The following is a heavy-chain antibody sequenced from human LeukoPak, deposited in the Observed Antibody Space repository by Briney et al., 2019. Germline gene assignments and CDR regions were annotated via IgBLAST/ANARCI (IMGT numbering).Heavy chain of an antibody. CDR3: ARGGRDFWSGHNWFDP. D-gene: IGHD3-3*01. V-gene: IGHV3-21*01. CDR1: GFTFSSYA. Sequence: GGSLRLSCAASGFTFSSYAMSWVRQAPGKGLEWVSSISSSSSYIYYADSVKGRFTISRDNAKNSLYLQMNSLRAEDTAVYYCARGGRDFWSGHNWFDPWGQGTLVTVSS. J-gene: IGHJ5*02. CDR2: ISSSSSYI.